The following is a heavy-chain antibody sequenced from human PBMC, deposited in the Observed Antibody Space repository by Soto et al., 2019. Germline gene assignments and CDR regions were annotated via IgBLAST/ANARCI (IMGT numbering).Heavy chain of an antibody. CDR2: IYHSGST. CDR1: GGSISSSNW. D-gene: IGHD6-19*01. Sequence: SETLSLTCAVSGGSISSSNWWSWVRQPPGKGLEWIGEIYHSGSTNYNPSLKSRVTISVDKSKNQFSLKLSSVTAADTAVYYCARLVPPYSSVWYAGRNWFDPWGQGTLVTVSS. V-gene: IGHV4-4*02. CDR3: ARLVPPYSSVWYAGRNWFDP. J-gene: IGHJ5*02.